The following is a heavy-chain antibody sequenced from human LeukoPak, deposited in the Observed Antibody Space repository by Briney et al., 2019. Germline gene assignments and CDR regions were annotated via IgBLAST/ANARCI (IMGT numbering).Heavy chain of an antibody. D-gene: IGHD5-18*01. J-gene: IGHJ4*02. Sequence: GGSLRLSCAASGSTFSSYSMNWVRQAPGKGLEWVSYISSSSSTIYYADSVKGRFTISRDNAKNSLYLQMNSLRDEDTAVYYCASNAYSYGYGYFDYWGQGTLVTVSS. CDR2: ISSSSSTI. V-gene: IGHV3-48*02. CDR1: GSTFSSYS. CDR3: ASNAYSYGYGYFDY.